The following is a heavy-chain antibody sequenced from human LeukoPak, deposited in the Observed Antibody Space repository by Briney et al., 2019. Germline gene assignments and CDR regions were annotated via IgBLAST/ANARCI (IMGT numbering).Heavy chain of an antibody. CDR1: GGSFRGYY. J-gene: IGHJ4*02. V-gene: IGHV4-34*01. D-gene: IGHD2-2*01. CDR2: INHSGST. CDR3: GRARGTKYCSSTSCYAFDY. Sequence: SETLSLTCAVYGGSFRGYYWSSIRQPPGKRLECIGEINHSGSTNYNPSLESRVTISVDTSKNQFSPKLSSVTAADTAVYYCGRARGTKYCSSTSCYAFDYWGQGTLVTVSS.